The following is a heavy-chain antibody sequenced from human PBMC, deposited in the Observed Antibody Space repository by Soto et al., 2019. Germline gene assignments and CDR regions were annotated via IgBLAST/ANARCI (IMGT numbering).Heavy chain of an antibody. Sequence: EVQLVGSGGGLVQPGGSLRLSCSVSGFTLSDHYIDWVRQAPGKGLEWVGRSRNQANGYSTIYAASVKGRFTTSRDDSKNLVYLQMESLRTEDTAVYYCVRDTYFSDSSSYTRCFDFWGQGALVTVSS. CDR2: SRNQANGYST. CDR3: VRDTYFSDSSSYTRCFDF. D-gene: IGHD3-22*01. J-gene: IGHJ4*02. V-gene: IGHV3-72*01. CDR1: GFTLSDHY.